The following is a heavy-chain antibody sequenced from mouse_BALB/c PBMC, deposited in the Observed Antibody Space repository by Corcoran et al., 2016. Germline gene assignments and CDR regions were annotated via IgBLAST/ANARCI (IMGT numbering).Heavy chain of an antibody. J-gene: IGHJ3*01. CDR1: GYSITSGYY. CDR2: ISYDGIN. V-gene: IGHV3-6*02. Sequence: DVQLQESGPGLVKPSQSLSLTCSVTGYSITSGYYWNWIRQFPGNKLEWMGYISYDGINNYNPSLKNRISITRYTSKNQFFLKLNSVTTEDTATYYCARWPAYWGQGTLVTVSA. CDR3: ARWPAY.